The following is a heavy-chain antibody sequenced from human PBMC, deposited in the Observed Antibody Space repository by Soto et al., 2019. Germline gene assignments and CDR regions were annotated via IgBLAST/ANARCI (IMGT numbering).Heavy chain of an antibody. CDR2: INPNSGGT. V-gene: IGHV1-2*02. D-gene: IGHD6-19*01. CDR3: ARDTTIAVAGREDY. CDR1: GYTFTGYY. Sequence: GASVKVSCKASGYTFTGYYMHWVRQAPGQGLEWMGWINPNSGGTNYAQKFQGRVTMTRDTSISTAYMELSRLRSDDTAVYYCARDTTIAVAGREDYWGQGTLVTVSS. J-gene: IGHJ4*02.